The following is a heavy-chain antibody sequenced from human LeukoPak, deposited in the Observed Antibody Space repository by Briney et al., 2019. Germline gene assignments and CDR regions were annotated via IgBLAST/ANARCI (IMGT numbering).Heavy chain of an antibody. Sequence: SETLSLTFTVSGGSISSYYWSWIRPPPGKGLEWIGYIYYSGSTNYNPSLKSRVTISVDTSKNQFSLKLSSVTAADTAVYYCAGHHPRNTVDFWGQGTLVTVSS. CDR3: AGHHPRNTVDF. J-gene: IGHJ4*02. D-gene: IGHD2/OR15-2a*01. CDR1: GGSISSYY. CDR2: IYYSGST. V-gene: IGHV4-59*01.